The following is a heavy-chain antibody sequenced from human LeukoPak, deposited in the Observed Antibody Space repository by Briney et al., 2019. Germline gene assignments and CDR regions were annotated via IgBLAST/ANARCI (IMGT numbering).Heavy chain of an antibody. CDR2: IYHSGST. V-gene: IGHV4-38-2*02. CDR3: ARALSSSWYPFDY. D-gene: IGHD6-13*01. Sequence: SETLSLTCTVSGYSISSGYYWGWIRQPPGKGLEWIGSIYHSGSTYYNPSLKSRVTISVDTSKNQFSLKLSSVTAADTAVYYCARALSSSWYPFDYWGQGTLVTVSS. CDR1: GYSISSGYY. J-gene: IGHJ4*02.